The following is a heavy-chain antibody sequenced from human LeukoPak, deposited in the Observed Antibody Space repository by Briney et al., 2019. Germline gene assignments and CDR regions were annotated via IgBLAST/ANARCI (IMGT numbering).Heavy chain of an antibody. Sequence: PGGTLRLPCAASGFTFSSYAMHWVRQAPGKGLEYVSAISSNGGSTYYANSVKGRFTISRDNSKNTLYLQMGSLRAEDMAVYYCARASPDIVGAMYYFDYWGQGTLVTVSS. J-gene: IGHJ4*02. D-gene: IGHD1-26*01. CDR1: GFTFSSYA. CDR2: ISSNGGST. V-gene: IGHV3-64*01. CDR3: ARASPDIVGAMYYFDY.